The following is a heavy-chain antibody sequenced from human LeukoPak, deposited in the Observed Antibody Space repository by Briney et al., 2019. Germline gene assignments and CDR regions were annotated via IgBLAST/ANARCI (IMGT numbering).Heavy chain of an antibody. J-gene: IGHJ6*03. CDR1: GYTFTSYD. V-gene: IGHV1-18*01. D-gene: IGHD3-9*01. CDR2: ISAYNGNT. CDR3: ATARYDDNDYYYYYMDV. Sequence: ASVKVSCKASGYTFTSYDISWVRQAPGQGLEWMGWISAYNGNTNYAQKLQGRVTMTTDTSTSTAYMELRSLRSDDTAVYYCATARYDDNDYYYYYMDVWGEGTSVTVSS.